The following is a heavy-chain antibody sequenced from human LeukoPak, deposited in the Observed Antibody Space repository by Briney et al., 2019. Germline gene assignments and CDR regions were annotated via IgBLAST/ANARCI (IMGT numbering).Heavy chain of an antibody. D-gene: IGHD3-22*01. V-gene: IGHV3-53*01. CDR3: ATPSYYYDSSGYYF. CDR1: GFTFSSYA. CDR2: IYSGGST. Sequence: GGSLRLSCAASGFTFSSYAMSWVRQAPGKGLEWVSVIYSGGSTYYADSVKGRFTISRDNSKNTLYLQMNSLRAEDTAVYYCATPSYYYDSSGYYFWGQGTLVTVSS. J-gene: IGHJ4*02.